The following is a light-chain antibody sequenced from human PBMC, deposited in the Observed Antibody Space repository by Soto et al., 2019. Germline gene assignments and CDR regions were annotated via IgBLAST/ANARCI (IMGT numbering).Light chain of an antibody. CDR1: SSDVGDYNY. CDR2: EVN. CDR3: SSYTSSSTYV. V-gene: IGLV2-14*01. J-gene: IGLJ1*01. Sequence: QSVLTQPASVSGSPGQSITISCTGASSDVGDYNYVSWYQHHPGKAPKLLIYEVNNWPSGVSDRFSGSKSGNVASLTISWLQAEDEADYYCSSYTSSSTYVFGTGTKLTVL.